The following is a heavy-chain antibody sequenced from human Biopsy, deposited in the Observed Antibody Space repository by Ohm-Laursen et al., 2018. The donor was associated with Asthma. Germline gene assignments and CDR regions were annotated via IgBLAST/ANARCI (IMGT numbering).Heavy chain of an antibody. J-gene: IGHJ1*01. V-gene: IGHV3-7*01. D-gene: IGHD3-3*02. CDR3: ARTFHFWSPYHAEHYQL. CDR1: GFTFGDYL. Sequence: SLRLSCAASGFTFGDYLMSWVRQVPGKGLDWVANIKHYGTEKNHVDSLKGRFTISRDNAKNSLYLQMNSLRAEDTAVYYCARTFHFWSPYHAEHYQLWGQGTLVTVPS. CDR2: IKHYGTEK.